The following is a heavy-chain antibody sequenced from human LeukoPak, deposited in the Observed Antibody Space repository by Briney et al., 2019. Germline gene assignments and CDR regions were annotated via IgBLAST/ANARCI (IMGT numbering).Heavy chain of an antibody. CDR1: GYTFTGYY. CDR2: INPNSGGT. V-gene: IGHV1-2*02. CDR3: AREKTYYYYMDV. Sequence: ASVTVSCKASGYTFTGYYMHWVRQAPGQGLEWMGWINPNSGGTNYAQKFQGRVTMTRDTSISTAYMELSRLRSDDTAVYYCAREKTYYYYMDVWGKGTTVTVSS. J-gene: IGHJ6*03.